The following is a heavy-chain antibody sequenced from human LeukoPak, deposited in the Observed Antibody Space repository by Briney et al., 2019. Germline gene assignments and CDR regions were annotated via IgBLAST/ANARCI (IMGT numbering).Heavy chain of an antibody. CDR3: ARDHDYAFDN. D-gene: IGHD4-17*01. J-gene: IGHJ4*02. CDR2: IRDSGIT. Sequence: GGSLRLSCAASGFTFNTYPMNWARQAPGKGLEWISHIRDSGITDYADSVKGRFTISRDNAKNSLYLQLNSLRAEDTAVYYCARDHDYAFDNWGQGTLVTVSS. CDR1: GFTFNTYP. V-gene: IGHV3-69-1*01.